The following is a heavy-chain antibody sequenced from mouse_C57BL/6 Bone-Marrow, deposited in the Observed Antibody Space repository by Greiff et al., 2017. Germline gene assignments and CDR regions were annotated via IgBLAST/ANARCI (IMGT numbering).Heavy chain of an antibody. Sequence: QVHVKQSGPELVKPGASVKISCKASGYTFTDYYINWVKQRPGQGLEWIGWIFPGSGSTYYNEKFKGKATLTVDKSSSTAYMLLSSLTSEDSAVYFCARSGGIFLLLWYFDVWGTGTTVTVSS. CDR1: GYTFTDYY. CDR3: ARSGGIFLLLWYFDV. CDR2: IFPGSGST. J-gene: IGHJ1*03. V-gene: IGHV1-75*01. D-gene: IGHD1-1*01.